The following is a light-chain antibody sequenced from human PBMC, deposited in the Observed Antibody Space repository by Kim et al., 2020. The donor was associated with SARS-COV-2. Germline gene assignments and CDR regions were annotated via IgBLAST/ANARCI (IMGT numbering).Light chain of an antibody. CDR3: GTWDSRLSEGM. V-gene: IGLV1-51*01. Sequence: GQKVTISCSGSTSNIGNNYVSWYQPLPGTAPKLLIYDNNKRPSGIPDRFSGSKSGTSATLGITGLQTGDEADYYCGTWDSRLSEGMFGGGTQLTVL. J-gene: IGLJ3*02. CDR2: DNN. CDR1: TSNIGNNY.